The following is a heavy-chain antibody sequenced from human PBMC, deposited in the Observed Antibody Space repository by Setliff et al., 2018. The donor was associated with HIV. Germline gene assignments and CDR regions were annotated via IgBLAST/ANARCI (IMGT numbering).Heavy chain of an antibody. CDR3: ARHSYYASGSYSYYDGMDV. J-gene: IGHJ6*02. V-gene: IGHV4-39*01. CDR2: IYYSGST. Sequence: PSETLSLTCTVSGDSTSSSSSYWGWIRQPPGKGLEWIGSIYYSGSTYYNPSLKSRVTISVDTSKNQFSLKLNSVTAADTAVYYCARHSYYASGSYSYYDGMDVWGQGTTVTVSS. CDR1: GDSTSSSSSY. D-gene: IGHD3-10*01.